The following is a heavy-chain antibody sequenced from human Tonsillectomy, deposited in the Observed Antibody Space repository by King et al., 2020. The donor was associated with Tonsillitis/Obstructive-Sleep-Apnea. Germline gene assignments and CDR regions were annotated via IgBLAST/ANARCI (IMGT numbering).Heavy chain of an antibody. CDR2: IGTAGDT. CDR3: VWFIEVVPAALLPYYYYYYMDV. Sequence: VQLVESGGGLVQPGGSLRLSCAASGFTFSSYDMHWVRQATGKGLEWVSAIGTAGDTYYPGSVKGRCTISRENAKNSLYLQMNSLRAGDTAVYYCVWFIEVVPAALLPYYYYYYMDVWGKGTTVTVSS. J-gene: IGHJ6*03. D-gene: IGHD2-2*01. CDR1: GFTFSSYD. V-gene: IGHV3-13*04.